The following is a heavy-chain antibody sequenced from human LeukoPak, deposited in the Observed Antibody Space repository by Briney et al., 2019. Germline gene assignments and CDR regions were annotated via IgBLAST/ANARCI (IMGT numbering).Heavy chain of an antibody. D-gene: IGHD6-13*01. V-gene: IGHV3-30*18. CDR3: AKDYAAALDY. Sequence: PGRSLRLSCAAPGFTFSSYGMHWVRQAPGKGLEWVAVISYDGSNKYYADSVKGRFTISRDNSKNTLYLQMNSLRAEDTAVYYCAKDYAAALDYWGQGTLVTVSS. CDR1: GFTFSSYG. CDR2: ISYDGSNK. J-gene: IGHJ4*02.